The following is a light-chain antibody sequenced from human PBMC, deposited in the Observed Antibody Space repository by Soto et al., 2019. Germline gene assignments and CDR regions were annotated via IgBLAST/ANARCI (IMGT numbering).Light chain of an antibody. CDR1: SSDVGGYNY. Sequence: QSALTQPRSVSGSPGQSVTISCTGTSSDVGGYNYVSWYQQHPGRAPKFMIYDVTKRPSGVPDRFSGSKSGNTASLTISGLQVEDEAEYYCCSYAGSYFVFGTGTKLTVI. V-gene: IGLV2-11*01. CDR2: DVT. CDR3: CSYAGSYFV. J-gene: IGLJ1*01.